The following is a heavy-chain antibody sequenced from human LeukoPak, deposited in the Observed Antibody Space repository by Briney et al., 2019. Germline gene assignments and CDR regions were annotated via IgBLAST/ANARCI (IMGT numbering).Heavy chain of an antibody. CDR2: IYSGGST. CDR1: GFTVSNNY. V-gene: IGHV3-66*01. Sequence: QSGGSLRLSCAASGFTVSNNYMRWVRQAPGKGLEWVSLIYSGGSTYYADSVKGRFIISRDNSKNTLYLQMNSLRAEDTAVYYCARVGWGFLTGFTYWGQGTLVTVSS. CDR3: ARVGWGFLTGFTY. J-gene: IGHJ4*02. D-gene: IGHD3-9*01.